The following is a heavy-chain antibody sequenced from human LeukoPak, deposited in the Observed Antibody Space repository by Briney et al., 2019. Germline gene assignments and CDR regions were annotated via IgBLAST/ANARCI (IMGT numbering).Heavy chain of an antibody. CDR1: GGSISSSSYY. J-gene: IGHJ4*02. CDR3: ARSLTDYTSGWYFDY. Sequence: SETLSLTCTVSGGSISSSSYYWGWIRQPPGKGLEWIGSIYYSGSTYYNPSLKSRLTISVDTSNNQFSLKLSSVTAADTAVYYCARSLTDYTSGWYFDYWGQGTLVTVSS. D-gene: IGHD6-19*01. V-gene: IGHV4-39*01. CDR2: IYYSGST.